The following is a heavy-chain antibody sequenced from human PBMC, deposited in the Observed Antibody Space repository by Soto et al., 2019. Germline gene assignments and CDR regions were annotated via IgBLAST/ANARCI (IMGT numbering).Heavy chain of an antibody. CDR1: GYAFTSYV. D-gene: IGHD6-13*01. Sequence: ASVKVACKASGYAFTSYVRTLVRQAPGQGLDGMGSISAYNGNTNYAQKLQGRVTMTTDASTSTAYMELRSLRSDDTAVYYCASYREQLVLYGMDVWGQGTTVTVSS. V-gene: IGHV1-18*01. CDR3: ASYREQLVLYGMDV. CDR2: ISAYNGNT. J-gene: IGHJ6*02.